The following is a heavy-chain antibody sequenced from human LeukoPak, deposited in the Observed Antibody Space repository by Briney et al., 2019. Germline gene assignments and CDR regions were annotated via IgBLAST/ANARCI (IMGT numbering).Heavy chain of an antibody. D-gene: IGHD1-26*01. CDR3: ARDIYSGNLGDVEDY. Sequence: GGSLRLSCAASGFTFSDYYMSWIRQAPGKGLEWVSYISSSGSTIYYADSVKGRFTISRDNAKNSLYLQMNSLRAEDTAVYSCARDIYSGNLGDVEDYWGQGTLVTVSS. CDR2: ISSSGSTI. CDR1: GFTFSDYY. V-gene: IGHV3-11*04. J-gene: IGHJ4*02.